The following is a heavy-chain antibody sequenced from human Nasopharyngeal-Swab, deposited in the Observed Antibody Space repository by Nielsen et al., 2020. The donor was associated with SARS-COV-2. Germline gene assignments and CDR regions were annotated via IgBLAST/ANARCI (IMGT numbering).Heavy chain of an antibody. CDR1: GFTFSSYD. CDR2: IGTAGDT. D-gene: IGHD2-8*01. V-gene: IGHV3-13*01. J-gene: IGHJ5*02. CDR3: CMPYWLSGNWFDP. Sequence: GESLKISCAASGFTFSSYDMHWVRQATGKGLEWVSAIGTAGDTYYPGSVKGRFTISRENAKNSLYLQMNSLRAGDTAVYYRCMPYWLSGNWFDPWGQGTLVTVSS.